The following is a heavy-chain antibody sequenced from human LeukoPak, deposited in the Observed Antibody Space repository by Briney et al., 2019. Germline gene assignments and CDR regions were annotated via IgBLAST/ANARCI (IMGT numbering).Heavy chain of an antibody. V-gene: IGHV3-23*01. J-gene: IGHJ4*02. CDR2: ISGSGGST. CDR3: AKDRHSYYYDSSGYPH. CDR1: GFTFSSYA. Sequence: GESLRLSCAASGFTFSSYAMSWVRQAPGKGLEWVSAISGSGGSTYYADSVKGRFTISRDNSKNTLYLQMNSLRAEDTAVYYCAKDRHSYYYDSSGYPHWGQGTLVTVSS. D-gene: IGHD3-22*01.